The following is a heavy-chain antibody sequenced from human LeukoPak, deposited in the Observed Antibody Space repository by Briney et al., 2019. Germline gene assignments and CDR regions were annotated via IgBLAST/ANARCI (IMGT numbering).Heavy chain of an antibody. J-gene: IGHJ4*02. V-gene: IGHV4-38-2*02. CDR3: ARGTTAVVVVSAFFDF. CDR2: IYRSGST. D-gene: IGHD2-15*01. Sequence: SETLSLTCTVSGYSLSSGYYWGWIRHAPGKGLEWIGSIYRSGSTYYNPALKSRVTVSVDTSKNQFSLKLSSVTATDTAVYYCARGTTAVVVVSAFFDFWGQGTLVTVSS. CDR1: GYSLSSGYY.